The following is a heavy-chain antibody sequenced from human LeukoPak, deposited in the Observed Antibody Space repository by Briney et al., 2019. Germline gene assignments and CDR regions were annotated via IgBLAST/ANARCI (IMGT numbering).Heavy chain of an antibody. Sequence: ASVKVSCTASGYTFTGYYMHWVRQAPGQGLEWMGWINPNSGGTNYAQKFQGRVTMTRDTSISTAYMELSRLRSDDTAVYYCAREGAYYDSSGYSDNWFDPWGQGTLVTVSS. CDR2: INPNSGGT. V-gene: IGHV1-2*02. D-gene: IGHD3-22*01. J-gene: IGHJ5*02. CDR3: AREGAYYDSSGYSDNWFDP. CDR1: GYTFTGYY.